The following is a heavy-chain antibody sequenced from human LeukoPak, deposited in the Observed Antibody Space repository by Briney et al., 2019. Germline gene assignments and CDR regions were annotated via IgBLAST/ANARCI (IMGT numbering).Heavy chain of an antibody. CDR3: QFGSGSYYNIPDNWFDP. CDR1: GFTFSSYE. CDR2: ISSSGSTI. D-gene: IGHD3-10*01. Sequence: GGSLRLSCAASGFTFSSYEMNWVRQAPGKGLEWVSYISSSGSTIYYADSVKGRFTISRDNAKNSLYLQMNSLRAEDTAVYYCQFGSGSYYNIPDNWFDPWGQGTLVTVSS. J-gene: IGHJ5*02. V-gene: IGHV3-48*03.